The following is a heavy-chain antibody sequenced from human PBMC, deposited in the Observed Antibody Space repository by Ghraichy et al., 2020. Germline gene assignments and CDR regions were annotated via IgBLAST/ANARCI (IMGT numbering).Heavy chain of an antibody. CDR3: ARAFTYYYYMDV. CDR2: ITNNGGST. Sequence: GESLRLSCAASGFTFSTYAMHWVRQAPGKGLEYVSAITNNGGSTYYANSVKGRFTISRDNSKNTLYLQMGSLRAEDMAVYYCARAFTYYYYMDVWGKGTTVTVSS. D-gene: IGHD3-16*01. J-gene: IGHJ6*03. V-gene: IGHV3-64*01. CDR1: GFTFSTYA.